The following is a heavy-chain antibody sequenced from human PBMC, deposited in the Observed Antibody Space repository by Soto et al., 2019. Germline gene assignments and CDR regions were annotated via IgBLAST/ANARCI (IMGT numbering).Heavy chain of an antibody. J-gene: IGHJ4*02. D-gene: IGHD2-21*02. Sequence: QVQLQESGPGLVKPSQTLSLTCSVSGDSMSNGGSYWSWVRQHPGKGLEWIGYIFYTGSTFFNPSLQSRVAMSVDTSQNHFSLRLSSVTAADTAVYFCARFPQMTLPLDSWGQGTLVTVSS. CDR3: ARFPQMTLPLDS. CDR2: IFYTGST. CDR1: GDSMSNGGSY. V-gene: IGHV4-31*03.